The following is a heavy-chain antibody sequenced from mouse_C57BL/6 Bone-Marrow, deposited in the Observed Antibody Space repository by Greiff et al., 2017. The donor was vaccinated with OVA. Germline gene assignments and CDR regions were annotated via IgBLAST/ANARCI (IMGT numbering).Heavy chain of an antibody. CDR2: IYPRSGNT. Sequence: QVQLQQSGAELARPGASVKLSCKASGYTFTSYGISWVKQRTGQGLEWIGEIYPRSGNTYYNEKFKGKATLTADKSSSTAYMELRSLTSEDSAVDVCARERDYGSSYPDWYFDVWGKGTTVTVSS. CDR3: ARERDYGSSYPDWYFDV. J-gene: IGHJ1*03. D-gene: IGHD1-1*01. CDR1: GYTFTSYG. V-gene: IGHV1-81*01.